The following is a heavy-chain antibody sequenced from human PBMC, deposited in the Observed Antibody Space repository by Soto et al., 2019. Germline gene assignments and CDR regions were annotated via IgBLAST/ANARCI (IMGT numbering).Heavy chain of an antibody. CDR2: IIPIFGTA. J-gene: IGHJ4*02. Sequence: SVKVSCKASGGTFSSYAISWVRQAPGQGLEWMGGIIPIFGTANYAQKFQGRVTITADESTSTAYMELSSLRSEDTAVYYCARDRSPYYYDSSGYYPFWGQGTLVTVSS. CDR1: GGTFSSYA. CDR3: ARDRSPYYYDSSGYYPF. D-gene: IGHD3-22*01. V-gene: IGHV1-69*13.